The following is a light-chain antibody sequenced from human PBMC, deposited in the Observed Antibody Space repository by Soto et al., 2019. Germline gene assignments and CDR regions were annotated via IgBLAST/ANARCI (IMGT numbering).Light chain of an antibody. CDR3: QQFRSFPIT. Sequence: DLQMTQSPSSLSASVGDRVTITCRASQDIGSHLAWYQQKPEKAPKSLIYFASTLQSGVPSRFSARGSGTDFTLTISSLQPEDFATYYCQQFRSFPITFGQGTRLEIK. CDR2: FAS. J-gene: IGKJ5*01. CDR1: QDIGSH. V-gene: IGKV1D-16*01.